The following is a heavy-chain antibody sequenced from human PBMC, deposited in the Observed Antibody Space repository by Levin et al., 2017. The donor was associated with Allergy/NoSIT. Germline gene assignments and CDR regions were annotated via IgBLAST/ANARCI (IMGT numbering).Heavy chain of an antibody. Sequence: GGSLRLSCTASGFTFGDYAMSWFRQAPGKGLEWVGFIRSKAYGGTTEYAASVKGRFTISRDDSKSIAYLQMNSLKTEDTAVYYCTREVGVTMVRGVIPLPYYYFDYWGQGTLVTVSS. CDR1: GFTFGDYA. CDR2: IRSKAYGGTT. J-gene: IGHJ4*02. CDR3: TREVGVTMVRGVIPLPYYYFDY. V-gene: IGHV3-49*03. D-gene: IGHD3-10*01.